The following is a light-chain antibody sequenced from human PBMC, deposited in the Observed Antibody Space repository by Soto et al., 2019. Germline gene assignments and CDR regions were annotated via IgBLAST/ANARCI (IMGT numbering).Light chain of an antibody. CDR2: DVS. J-gene: IGLJ1*01. CDR1: SSDVGGYNY. V-gene: IGLV2-14*01. Sequence: QYVLTQPASVSGSPGQSITISCTGTSSDVGGYNYVSWYQQHPGKAPKVLISDVSNRPSGISNRFSGSKSGNTASLTISVLQAEDEADYYCSSYTSIDTWVFGTGTKLTVL. CDR3: SSYTSIDTWV.